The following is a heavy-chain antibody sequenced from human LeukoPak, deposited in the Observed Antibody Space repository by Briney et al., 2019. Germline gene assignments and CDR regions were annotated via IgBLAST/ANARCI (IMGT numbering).Heavy chain of an antibody. CDR2: INHSGST. V-gene: IGHV4-34*01. J-gene: IGHJ6*03. CDR1: GGSFSGYY. CDR3: ARGLESPYYYYMDV. D-gene: IGHD1-1*01. Sequence: PSETLSLTCAVYGGSFSGYYWSWIRQPPGKGLEWIGEINHSGSTNYNPSLKSRVTISVDTSKNQFSLKLSSVTAADTAVYYCARGLESPYYYYMDVWGKGTTVTVSS.